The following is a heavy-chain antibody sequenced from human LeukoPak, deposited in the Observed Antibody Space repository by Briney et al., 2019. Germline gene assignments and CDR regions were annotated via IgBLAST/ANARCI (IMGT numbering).Heavy chain of an antibody. V-gene: IGHV5-51*01. CDR3: ARLSRGYSYGYGTPTYYYYYGMDV. J-gene: IGHJ6*02. CDR1: GYSFTSYW. Sequence: GESLKISCKGSGYSFTSYWIGWMRQMPGKGLEWMGIIYPGDSDTRYSTSFQGQVTISADKSISTAYLQWSSLKASDTAMYYCARLSRGYSYGYGTPTYYYYYGMDVWGQGTTVTVSS. CDR2: IYPGDSDT. D-gene: IGHD5-18*01.